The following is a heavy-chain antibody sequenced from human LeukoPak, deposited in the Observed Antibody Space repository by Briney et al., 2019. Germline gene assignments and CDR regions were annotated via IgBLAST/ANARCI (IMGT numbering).Heavy chain of an antibody. Sequence: SETLSLTCIVSGDSINNYYWSWIRQPAGKGLEWIGHIYISGSTNYNPSLKSRVTMSVDTSKNQFSLKLSSVTAADTAVYYCARDQTGILTGYNYFYMDVWGKGTTVTISS. J-gene: IGHJ6*03. V-gene: IGHV4-4*07. CDR2: IYISGST. CDR3: ARDQTGILTGYNYFYMDV. CDR1: GDSINNYY. D-gene: IGHD3-9*01.